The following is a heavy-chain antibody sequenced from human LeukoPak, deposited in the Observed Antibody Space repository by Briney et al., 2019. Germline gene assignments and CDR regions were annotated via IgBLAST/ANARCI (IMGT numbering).Heavy chain of an antibody. CDR2: VTGPGDTT. CDR1: GFTFTNYA. J-gene: IGHJ5*02. CDR3: AKGAAIDL. V-gene: IGHV3-23*01. Sequence: SGGSVRLSCATSGFTFTNYAMNWVRQAPGKGLEWVSAVTGPGDTTYYADSVKGRFFMSREDSKTTVYLQMNSLRAEDTAIYYCAKGAAIDLWGQGTLVTVSS. D-gene: IGHD3-16*01.